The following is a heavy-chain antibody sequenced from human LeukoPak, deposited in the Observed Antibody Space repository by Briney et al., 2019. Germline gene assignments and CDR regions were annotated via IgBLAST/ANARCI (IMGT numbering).Heavy chain of an antibody. V-gene: IGHV1-69*13. J-gene: IGHJ4*02. CDR2: IIPIFGTA. CDR3: ARDPRYCSSTSCLYYFDY. CDR1: GGTFSSYA. Sequence: SVKGSCKASGGTFSSYAISWVRQAPGQGLEWMGGIIPIFGTANYAQKFQGRVTITADESTSTAYMELSSLRSEDTAVYYCARDPRYCSSTSCLYYFDYWGQGTLVTVSS. D-gene: IGHD2-2*01.